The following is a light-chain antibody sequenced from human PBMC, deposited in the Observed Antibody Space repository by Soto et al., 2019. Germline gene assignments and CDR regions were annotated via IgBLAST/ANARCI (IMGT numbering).Light chain of an antibody. CDR1: QSISDS. Sequence: DIQMTQSPSTLSASVGDRVTITCRASQSISDSLAWYQQKPGKAPDLLISDVSKLESGVASRFSGSGSGTEFTITITRMQPDDLATYYCQQYNGFSLKFGHGTKV. J-gene: IGKJ1*01. CDR3: QQYNGFSLK. CDR2: DVS. V-gene: IGKV1-5*01.